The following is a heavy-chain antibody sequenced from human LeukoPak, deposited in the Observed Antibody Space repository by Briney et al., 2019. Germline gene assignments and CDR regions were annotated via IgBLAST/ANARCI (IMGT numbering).Heavy chain of an antibody. V-gene: IGHV4-4*02. CDR3: ARVPPEQWLVGYAFDI. Sequence: SGTLSLTCAVSGGSISSSNWWSWVRQPPGKGLEWIGEIYHSGSTNYNPSLKSRVTISVDKSKNQFSLKLSSVTAEDTAVYYCARVPPEQWLVGYAFDIWGQGTMVTVSS. J-gene: IGHJ3*02. CDR2: IYHSGST. D-gene: IGHD6-19*01. CDR1: GGSISSSNW.